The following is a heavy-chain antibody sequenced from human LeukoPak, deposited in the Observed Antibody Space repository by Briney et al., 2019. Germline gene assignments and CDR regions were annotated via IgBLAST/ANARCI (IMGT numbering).Heavy chain of an antibody. CDR3: AVESIEGYCSGGSCYPVI. J-gene: IGHJ3*02. D-gene: IGHD2-15*01. CDR2: TFYSGST. Sequence: SETLSLTCTVSGGSISSYYWGWIRRPPGKGRGWIGRTFYSGSTYYNPSLKSRVTISVDTSKNQFSLKLSSVTAADTAVYYCAVESIEGYCSGGSCYPVIWGQGTMVTVSS. V-gene: IGHV4-39*07. CDR1: GGSISSYY.